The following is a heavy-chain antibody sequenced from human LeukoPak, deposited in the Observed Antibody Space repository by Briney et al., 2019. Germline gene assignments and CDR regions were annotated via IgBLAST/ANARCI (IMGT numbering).Heavy chain of an antibody. Sequence: GGSLRLSCTGSGFSFGDYPMSWVRQAPGKGLEWVGFTPSKGYGETVKYAASVRRRFTISRDNSNCIAYLQLNNLQTDETAVYYCLRGLAATVGQWYFDYSGQGTLVTVSS. D-gene: IGHD6-19*01. CDR1: GFSFGDYP. CDR2: TPSKGYGETV. J-gene: IGHJ4*02. CDR3: LRGLAATVGQWYFDY. V-gene: IGHV3-49*04.